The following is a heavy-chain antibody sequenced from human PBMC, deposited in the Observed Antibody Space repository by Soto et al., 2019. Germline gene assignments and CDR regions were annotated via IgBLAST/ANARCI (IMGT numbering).Heavy chain of an antibody. CDR2: IYYNGNT. J-gene: IGHJ5*02. Sequence: TSETLSLTCTVSNGSISPYYWSWIRQPPGKGLEWIGYIYYNGNTKYNPSLKSRVTISLGTSKNEFSLRLTSVTAADTAVYFCARVPAMGGVISNWFDPWGPGTLVTVSS. CDR1: NGSISPYY. D-gene: IGHD3-16*02. V-gene: IGHV4-59*12. CDR3: ARVPAMGGVISNWFDP.